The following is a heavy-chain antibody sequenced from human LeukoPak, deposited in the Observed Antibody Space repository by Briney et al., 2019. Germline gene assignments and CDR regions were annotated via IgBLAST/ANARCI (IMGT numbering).Heavy chain of an antibody. CDR1: GGSISSGGYY. D-gene: IGHD6-13*01. J-gene: IGHJ5*02. CDR3: ARRAEKQKNWFDP. CDR2: IYYSGST. Sequence: PSETLSLTCTVSGGSISSGGYYWSWIRQHPGKGLEWIGYIYYSGSTYYNPSLKSRVTISVDTSKNQFSLKLSSVTAADTAVYYCARRAEKQKNWFDPWGQGTLVTVSS. V-gene: IGHV4-31*03.